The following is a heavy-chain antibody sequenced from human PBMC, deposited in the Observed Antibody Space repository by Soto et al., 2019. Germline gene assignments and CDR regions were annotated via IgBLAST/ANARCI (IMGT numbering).Heavy chain of an antibody. CDR1: GYTFTGYY. CDR2: INPNSGGT. V-gene: IGHV1-2*04. CDR3: ARVRGNSSGGYCYSDY. D-gene: IGHD3-22*01. Sequence: ASVKVSCKASGYTFTGYYMHWVRQAPGQGLEWMGWINPNSGGTNYAQKFQGWVTMTRDTSISTAYMELSRLRSDDTAVYYCARVRGNSSGGYCYSDYWGQVTLVTVSS. J-gene: IGHJ4*02.